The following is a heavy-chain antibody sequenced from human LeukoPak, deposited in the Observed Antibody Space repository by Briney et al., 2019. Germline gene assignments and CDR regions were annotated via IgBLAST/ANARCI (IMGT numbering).Heavy chain of an antibody. Sequence: GGSLRLSCAASGFTFSSNSMNWVRQAPGKGLEWVSYISSTGGTIYYADSMKGRFTISRDNAKNSLYLQMNSLRVEDTAVYYCARGFKWLRLGPSDYWGQGTLVTVSS. J-gene: IGHJ4*02. D-gene: IGHD5-12*01. CDR3: ARGFKWLRLGPSDY. CDR1: GFTFSSNS. CDR2: ISSTGGTI. V-gene: IGHV3-48*04.